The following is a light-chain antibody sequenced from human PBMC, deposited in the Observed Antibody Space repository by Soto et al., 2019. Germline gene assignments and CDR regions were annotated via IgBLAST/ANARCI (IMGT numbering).Light chain of an antibody. Sequence: QSVLTQPPSASGTPGQRVTISCSTSSSNLGDNTVNWYQQVPGAAPKLLIYSYDQRPSGVPDRFSGSKSGTSASLAISGLQSEDEADYYCAAWYASLDGYVFGTGTKLTVL. J-gene: IGLJ1*01. CDR3: AAWYASLDGYV. CDR2: SYD. CDR1: SSNLGDNT. V-gene: IGLV1-44*01.